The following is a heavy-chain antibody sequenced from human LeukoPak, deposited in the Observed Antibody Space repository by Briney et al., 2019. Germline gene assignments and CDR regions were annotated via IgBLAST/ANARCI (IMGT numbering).Heavy chain of an antibody. J-gene: IGHJ5*02. CDR3: ARMVRGVIWFDP. CDR2: INPSGGST. Sequence: ASVKVSCKASGYTFTSYYMHWVLQAPGQGLEWMGIINPSGGSTSYAQKLQGRLTMTRDTSTSTVYMELSSLRSEDTAVYYCARMVRGVIWFDPWGQGTLVTVSS. V-gene: IGHV1-46*01. CDR1: GYTFTSYY. D-gene: IGHD3-10*01.